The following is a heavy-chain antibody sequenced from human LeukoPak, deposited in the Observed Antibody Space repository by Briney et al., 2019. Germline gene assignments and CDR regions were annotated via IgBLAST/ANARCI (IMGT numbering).Heavy chain of an antibody. V-gene: IGHV4-34*01. CDR2: INHSGST. CDR1: GGSFSGYY. CDR3: AGGITMVRGVKTRNWFDP. Sequence: SGTLSLTCAVYGGSFSGYYWSWIRQPPGKGLEWIGEINHSGSTNYNPSLKSRVTISVDTSKNQFSLKLSSVTAADTAVYYCAGGITMVRGVKTRNWFDPWGQGTLVTVSS. J-gene: IGHJ5*02. D-gene: IGHD3-10*01.